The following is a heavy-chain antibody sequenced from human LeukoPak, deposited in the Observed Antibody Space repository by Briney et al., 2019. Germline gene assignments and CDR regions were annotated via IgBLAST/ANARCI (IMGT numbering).Heavy chain of an antibody. V-gene: IGHV3-73*01. J-gene: IGHJ4*02. Sequence: GSLRLSCAASGFTFSDSAMHWVLQASGKGLEWVGRIRRKADSYATAYAASVKGRFTISSDDSKNTAYLQMNNLKTEDTAVYYCTRHDPRSWSYYFDYWGQGTLVTVSS. D-gene: IGHD6-13*01. CDR1: GFTFSDSA. CDR3: TRHDPRSWSYYFDY. CDR2: IRRKADSYAT.